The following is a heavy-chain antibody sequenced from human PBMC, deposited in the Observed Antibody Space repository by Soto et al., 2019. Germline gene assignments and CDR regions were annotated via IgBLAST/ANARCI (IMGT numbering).Heavy chain of an antibody. V-gene: IGHV4-39*07. J-gene: IGHJ4*02. D-gene: IGHD3-3*01. CDR1: GGSISSRSYH. CDR2: IYFSGST. CDR3: ARAGNYDVLSGRMYYFDS. Sequence: SETLSLTCTVSGGSISSRSYHWGWIRQPPGKGLEWIGNIYFSGSTYYNPSLESRVTFSIDTSNSQFSLRLSSVTAADTAVYFCARAGNYDVLSGRMYYFDSWGQGTPVTVSS.